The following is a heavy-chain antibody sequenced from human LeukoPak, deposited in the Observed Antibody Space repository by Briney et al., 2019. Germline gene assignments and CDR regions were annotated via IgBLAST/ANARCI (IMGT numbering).Heavy chain of an antibody. V-gene: IGHV4-38-2*02. CDR3: ARDPGMITFGGAHFDY. Sequence: SETLSLTCTVSGYSISSGYYWGWIRQPPGKGLEWIGSIYHSGSTYYNPSLKSRVTISVDTSKNQFSLKLSSVTAADTAVYYCARDPGMITFGGAHFDYWGQGTLVTVSS. CDR1: GYSISSGYY. J-gene: IGHJ4*02. D-gene: IGHD3-16*01. CDR2: IYHSGST.